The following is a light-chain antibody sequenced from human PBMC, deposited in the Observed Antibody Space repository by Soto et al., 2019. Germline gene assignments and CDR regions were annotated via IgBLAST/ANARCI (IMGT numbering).Light chain of an antibody. V-gene: IGKV3-20*01. Sequence: EIVLTQSPGTLSLSPGERATLSCRASQSVSRRYLAWYQQKPGQAPRLLIYGASCRATGIPDRISGSWSGTDCTLTISRLEPAEFAVYYCQHYGSSPPMYTFGQGTKLEIK. CDR2: GAS. J-gene: IGKJ2*01. CDR3: QHYGSSPPMYT. CDR1: QSVSRRY.